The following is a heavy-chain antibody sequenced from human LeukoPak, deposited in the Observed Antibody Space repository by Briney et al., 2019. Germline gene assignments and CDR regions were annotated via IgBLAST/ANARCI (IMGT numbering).Heavy chain of an antibody. J-gene: IGHJ4*02. Sequence: GASVRVSCKASGGTFSSYAISWVRQAPGQGLEWMGRIIPILGIANYAQKFQGRVTITADKSTSTAYMELSSLRSEDTAVYYCARDEILYYYDSSGYYFDYWGQGTLVTVSS. CDR2: IIPILGIA. CDR3: ARDEILYYYDSSGYYFDY. V-gene: IGHV1-69*04. CDR1: GGTFSSYA. D-gene: IGHD3-22*01.